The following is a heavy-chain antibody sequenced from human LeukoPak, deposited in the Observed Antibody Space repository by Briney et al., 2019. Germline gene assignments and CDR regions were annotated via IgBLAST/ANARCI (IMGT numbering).Heavy chain of an antibody. V-gene: IGHV1-69*06. CDR2: IIPIFGTA. CDR1: GGTFSSYA. D-gene: IGHD4-17*01. Sequence: SVKVSCKASGGTFSSYAISWVRQAPGQGLEWMGGIIPIFGTANYAQKFQGRVTITADKSTSTAYMELSSLRSEDTAVYYCARGTTVNTENYYYYYGMDVWGQGTTVTVSS. CDR3: ARGTTVNTENYYYYYGMDV. J-gene: IGHJ6*02.